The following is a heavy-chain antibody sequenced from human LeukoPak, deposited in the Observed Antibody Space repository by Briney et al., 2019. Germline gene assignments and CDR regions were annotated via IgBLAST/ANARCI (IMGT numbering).Heavy chain of an antibody. Sequence: GGSLRLSCAASGFTFSSYAMGWVRQAPGKGLEWVSAISGSGGSTYYADSVKGRFTISRDNSKNTLYLQMNSLRAEDTAVYYCAKDHSIAVAGTIDPWGQGTLVTVSS. V-gene: IGHV3-23*01. CDR2: ISGSGGST. CDR3: AKDHSIAVAGTIDP. D-gene: IGHD6-19*01. J-gene: IGHJ5*02. CDR1: GFTFSSYA.